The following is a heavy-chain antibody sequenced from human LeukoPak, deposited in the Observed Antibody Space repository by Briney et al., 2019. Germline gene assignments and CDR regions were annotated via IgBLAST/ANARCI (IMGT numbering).Heavy chain of an antibody. CDR3: ARGLKGVGYSYGLSNRVTYFDY. Sequence: SETLSLTCAVYGGSFSGYYWSWIRQPPGKRLEWIGEINHSGSTNYNPSLKSRVTISVDTSKNQFSLKLSTVTAADTAVYYCARGLKGVGYSYGLSNRVTYFDYWGQGTLVTVSS. CDR1: GGSFSGYY. J-gene: IGHJ4*02. V-gene: IGHV4-34*01. D-gene: IGHD5-18*01. CDR2: INHSGST.